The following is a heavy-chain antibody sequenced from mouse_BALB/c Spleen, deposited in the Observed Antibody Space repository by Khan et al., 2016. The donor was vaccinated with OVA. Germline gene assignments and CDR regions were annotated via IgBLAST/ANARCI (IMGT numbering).Heavy chain of an antibody. CDR3: TRDRIDY. Sequence: MQLQESGAELAKPGASVKMSCKASGYTFTTYWMHWVKQRPGQGLEWIGYTNPTSGYTDYNEKFKDRATLSADKSSSTAYMQLSSLTSEDSAVYYCTRDRIDYWGQGTTLTVSS. J-gene: IGHJ2*01. CDR1: GYTFTTYW. V-gene: IGHV1-7*01. CDR2: TNPTSGYT.